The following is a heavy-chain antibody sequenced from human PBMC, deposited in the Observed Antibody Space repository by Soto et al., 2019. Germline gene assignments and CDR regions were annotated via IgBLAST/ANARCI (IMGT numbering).Heavy chain of an antibody. CDR1: GYTFTSYG. CDR2: ISAYNVNT. D-gene: IGHD3-22*01. Sequence: QVQLVQSGAEVKEPGASVKVSCKASGYTFTSYGISWVRQAPGQGLEWMGWISAYNVNTNYSQKLQGRVTMTTDTSTSTAYMELMSLRSDDTAVYYCARGGKFYYDSRDYYYGYFDSWGQGTLVTVSS. J-gene: IGHJ4*02. CDR3: ARGGKFYYDSRDYYYGYFDS. V-gene: IGHV1-18*01.